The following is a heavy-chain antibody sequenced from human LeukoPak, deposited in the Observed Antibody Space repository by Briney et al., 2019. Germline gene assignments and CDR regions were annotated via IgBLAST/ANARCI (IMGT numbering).Heavy chain of an antibody. D-gene: IGHD3-9*01. CDR1: GGSISSYY. CDR3: ARASTYYDILTGYYHPVVAFDY. V-gene: IGHV4-59*01. CDR2: IYYSGST. J-gene: IGHJ4*02. Sequence: SETLSLTCTVSGGSISSYYWSWIRQPPGKGLEWIGYIYYSGSTNYNPSLKSRVTISVDTSKNQFSLKLSSVTAADTAVYYCARASTYYDILTGYYHPVVAFDYWGQGTLVTVSS.